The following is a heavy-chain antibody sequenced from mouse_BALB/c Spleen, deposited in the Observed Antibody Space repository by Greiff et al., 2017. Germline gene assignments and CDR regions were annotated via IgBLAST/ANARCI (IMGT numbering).Heavy chain of an antibody. CDR2: ISSGGSYT. CDR1: GFTFSSYG. V-gene: IGHV5-6*01. D-gene: IGHD1-1*01. J-gene: IGHJ4*01. CDR3: ARLFSTVVATDAMDY. Sequence: EVQGVESGGDLVKPGGSLKLSCAASGFTFSSYGMSWVRQTPDKRLEWVATISSGGSYTYYPDSVKGRFTISRDNAKNTLYLQMSSLKSEDTAMYYCARLFSTVVATDAMDYWGQGTSVTVSS.